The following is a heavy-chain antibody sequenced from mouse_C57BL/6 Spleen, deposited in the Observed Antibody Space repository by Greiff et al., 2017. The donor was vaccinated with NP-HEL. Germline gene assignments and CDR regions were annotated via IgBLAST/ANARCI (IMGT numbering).Heavy chain of an antibody. CDR1: GYTFTEYT. CDR2: FYPGSGSI. J-gene: IGHJ1*03. CDR3: ARHEERTYDYDGKGRGAFDV. V-gene: IGHV1-62-2*01. D-gene: IGHD2-4*01. Sequence: QVQLQQSGAELVKPGASVKLSCKASGYTFTEYTIHWVKQRSGQGLEWIGWFYPGSGSIKYNEKFKDKATLTADKSSSTVYMELSRLTSEDSAVYFWARHEERTYDYDGKGRGAFDVWGTGTTVTVSS.